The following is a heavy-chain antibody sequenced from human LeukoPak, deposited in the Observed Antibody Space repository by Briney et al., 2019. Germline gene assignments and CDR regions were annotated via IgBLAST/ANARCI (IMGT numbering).Heavy chain of an antibody. Sequence: ASVKVPCKASGYTFTSYGIYWVRQAPGQGLEWMGWISAYNSNTHYAQKLQGRVTMTTDTSTSTAYMELRSLRSDDTAVYYCARELYSGSYQAPRNLRPMYYWGQGTLVTVSS. CDR2: ISAYNSNT. V-gene: IGHV1-18*01. CDR3: ARELYSGSYQAPRNLRPMYY. CDR1: GYTFTSYG. J-gene: IGHJ4*02. D-gene: IGHD1-26*01.